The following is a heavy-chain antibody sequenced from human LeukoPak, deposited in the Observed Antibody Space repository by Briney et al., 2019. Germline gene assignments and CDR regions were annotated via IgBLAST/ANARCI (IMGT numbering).Heavy chain of an antibody. D-gene: IGHD1-26*01. Sequence: GGSLRLSCAASSFTFSNYGMYWVRQAPGQGLEWVAVIGHDGNYIYYGDSVKGRFTISRDNSKNTLYLQMNSLRAEDTAVYFCARDRGSHYLDYWGQGTLVTVSS. CDR3: ARDRGSHYLDY. CDR2: IGHDGNYI. CDR1: SFTFSNYG. J-gene: IGHJ4*02. V-gene: IGHV3-33*01.